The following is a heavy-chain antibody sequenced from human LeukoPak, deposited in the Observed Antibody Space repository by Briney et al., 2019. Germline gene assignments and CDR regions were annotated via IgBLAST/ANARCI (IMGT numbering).Heavy chain of an antibody. CDR3: ARVFWSGYRNFDF. D-gene: IGHD3-3*01. CDR2: ITESGDNT. V-gene: IGHV3-23*01. Sequence: PGGSLRLSCVTSGFTFSSSPMTWVRQAPGKGLEWVSSITESGDNTYYTDPVKGRLTISRDNSKNTLYLQMNSLRAEDTAVYYCARVFWSGYRNFDFWGQGTLVTVSS. J-gene: IGHJ4*02. CDR1: GFTFSSSP.